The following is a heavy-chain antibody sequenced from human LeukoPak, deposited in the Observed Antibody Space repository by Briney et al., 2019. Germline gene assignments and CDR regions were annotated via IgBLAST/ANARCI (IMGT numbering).Heavy chain of an antibody. V-gene: IGHV3-48*04. D-gene: IGHD1-1*01. Sequence: PGGSLRLSCAASGFTFSSYSMNWVRQAPGKGLEWVSYISSGAGTIYYADSVKGRFTISRDNAKNSLYLQMNSLRAEDTAVYYCARESSHRTNDYWGQGTLVTVSS. J-gene: IGHJ4*02. CDR1: GFTFSSYS. CDR3: ARESSHRTNDY. CDR2: ISSGAGTI.